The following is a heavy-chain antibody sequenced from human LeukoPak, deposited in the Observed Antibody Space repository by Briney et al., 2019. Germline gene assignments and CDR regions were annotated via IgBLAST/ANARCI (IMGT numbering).Heavy chain of an antibody. V-gene: IGHV3-7*03. D-gene: IGHD3-10*01. CDR3: ARVVSVWIVSSAPDY. J-gene: IGHJ4*02. CDR2: IKQDGSEK. Sequence: GGSLRLSCAASGFTFSSYWMSWVRQAPGKGLEWVANIKQDGSEKYYVDSAKGRFTTSRDNAKNSLYLQMNSLRAEDTAVYYCARVVSVWIVSSAPDYWGQGTLVTVSS. CDR1: GFTFSSYW.